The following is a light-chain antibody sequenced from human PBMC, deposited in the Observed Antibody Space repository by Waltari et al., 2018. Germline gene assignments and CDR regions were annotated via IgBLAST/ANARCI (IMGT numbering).Light chain of an antibody. CDR2: GAP. CDR1: SSDVGRYNL. V-gene: IGLV2-14*02. Sequence: QSALTQPASVSGSPGQSITISCTWASSDVGRYNLVSWYQQHPGKAPKLIISGAPKRPAGVSDRFSGSKSGDTASLTISWLQADDEADYYCCSYTSSSTPRLFGGGTKLTVL. J-gene: IGLJ3*02. CDR3: CSYTSSSTPRL.